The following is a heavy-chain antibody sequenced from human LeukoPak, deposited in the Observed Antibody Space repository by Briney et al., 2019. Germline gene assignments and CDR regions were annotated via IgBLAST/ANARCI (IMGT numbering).Heavy chain of an antibody. CDR1: GYTFTGHY. Sequence: ASVKVSCKASGYTFTGHYMHWVRQAPGQGLEWMGWINPNSGGTNYAQKFQGRVTMTRDTSISTAYMELSRLRSDDTAVYYCARDVGYFYSSSRSDTGYFDYWGQGTLVTVSS. CDR2: INPNSGGT. J-gene: IGHJ4*02. CDR3: ARDVGYFYSSSRSDTGYFDY. V-gene: IGHV1-2*02. D-gene: IGHD6-13*01.